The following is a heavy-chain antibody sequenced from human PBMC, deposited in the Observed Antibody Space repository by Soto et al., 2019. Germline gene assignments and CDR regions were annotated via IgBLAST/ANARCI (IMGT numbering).Heavy chain of an antibody. D-gene: IGHD3-9*01. Sequence: ASVKVSCKASGYTFTGYYMHWVRQAPGQGLEWMGWINPNSGGTNYAQKFQGWVTMTRDTSISTAYMELSRLRSDDTAVYYCARGNYESLTGYYNYNWFDPWGQGTLVTVSS. CDR2: INPNSGGT. J-gene: IGHJ5*02. V-gene: IGHV1-2*04. CDR3: ARGNYESLTGYYNYNWFDP. CDR1: GYTFTGYY.